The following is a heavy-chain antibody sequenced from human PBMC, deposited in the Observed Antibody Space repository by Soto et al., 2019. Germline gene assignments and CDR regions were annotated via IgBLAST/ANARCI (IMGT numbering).Heavy chain of an antibody. V-gene: IGHV3-53*01. CDR3: AKKLEPAAMFAFDL. Sequence: EVLLVESGGGLIQPGGSLRLSCAVSGFTVSSKYMSWVRQAPGKGLEWVSIIYTDGNTYYPDSVKGRFTISRDNSKSTLYLQMNSLRAEDTAVYYCAKKLEPAAMFAFDLWGQGTMVTVSS. CDR2: IYTDGNT. CDR1: GFTVSSKY. D-gene: IGHD2-2*01. J-gene: IGHJ3*01.